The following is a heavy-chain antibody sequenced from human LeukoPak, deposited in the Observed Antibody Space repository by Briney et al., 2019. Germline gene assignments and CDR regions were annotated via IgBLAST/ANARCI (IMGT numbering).Heavy chain of an antibody. D-gene: IGHD2/OR15-2a*01. V-gene: IGHV3-23*01. CDR3: AKDAGSYFATDPFDI. CDR1: GFTFSTYA. J-gene: IGHJ3*02. CDR2: ITGSGDGT. Sequence: GGSLRLSCAASGFTFSTYAMTWVRQAPGKGLEWVSSITGSGDGTSAADSVTGRFSISRDNSKSTLYLQMNSLRVEDTAVYYCAKDAGSYFATDPFDIWGPGTLVTVSS.